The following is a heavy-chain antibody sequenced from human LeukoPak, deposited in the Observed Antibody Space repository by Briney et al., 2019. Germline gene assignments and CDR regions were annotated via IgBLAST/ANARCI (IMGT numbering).Heavy chain of an antibody. D-gene: IGHD5-12*01. J-gene: IGHJ3*01. CDR2: VSYSGGT. Sequence: PSETLSLTCTVSGDSVSGHYWSWIRQTPGKGLEWIGYVSYSGGTNYNPSLKRRVSMSLDTSKNQFSLKLSSPAAADPAVYYCARAPMAITTSAFPDAFDFWGQGTMVTVSS. CDR1: GDSVSGHY. V-gene: IGHV4-59*02. CDR3: ARAPMAITTSAFPDAFDF.